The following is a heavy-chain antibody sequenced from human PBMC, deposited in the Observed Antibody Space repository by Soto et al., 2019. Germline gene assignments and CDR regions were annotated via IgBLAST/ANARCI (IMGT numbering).Heavy chain of an antibody. CDR2: IYSGGST. CDR3: ARDYGDYVFDY. Sequence: GGSLRLSCAASGFTVSSNYMSWVRQAPGKGLEWVSVIYSGGSTYYADSVKGRFTISRDNSKNTLYLQMNSLRAEDTAVYYCARDYGDYVFDYWGQGTLVTVSS. V-gene: IGHV3-53*05. J-gene: IGHJ4*02. CDR1: GFTVSSNY. D-gene: IGHD4-17*01.